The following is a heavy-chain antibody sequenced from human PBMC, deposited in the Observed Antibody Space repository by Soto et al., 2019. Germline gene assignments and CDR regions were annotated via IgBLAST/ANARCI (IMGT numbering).Heavy chain of an antibody. V-gene: IGHV3-7*03. CDR1: GFTFTSYS. CDR3: ARDLPGYCSTTNCYYYFDF. J-gene: IGHJ4*02. Sequence: GGSLRLSCAVSGFTFTSYSMSWVRQAPGEGLEWVANIRQDGHEKYYVDSVRGRFTISRDNAQNSLYLQMDSLRAEDTAMYYCARDLPGYCSTTNCYYYFDFWGQGTLVTVSS. CDR2: IRQDGHEK. D-gene: IGHD2-2*01.